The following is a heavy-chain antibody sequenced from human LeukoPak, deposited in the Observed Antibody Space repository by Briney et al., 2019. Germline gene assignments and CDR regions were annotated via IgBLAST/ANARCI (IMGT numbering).Heavy chain of an antibody. D-gene: IGHD6-13*01. CDR1: GCSISSYY. CDR3: AREGAAAGSPFDY. V-gene: IGHV4-4*07. Sequence: PSETLSLTCTGSGCSISSYYWSWIRQPAGKGMEWIGRIYTSGSTNYNPSLKSRVTMSVDTSKNQFSLKLSSVTAADTAVYYCAREGAAAGSPFDYWGQGTLVTVSS. CDR2: IYTSGST. J-gene: IGHJ4*02.